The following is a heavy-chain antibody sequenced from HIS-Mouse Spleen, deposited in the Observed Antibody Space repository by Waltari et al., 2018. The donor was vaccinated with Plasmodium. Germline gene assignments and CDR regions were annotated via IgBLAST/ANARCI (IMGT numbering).Heavy chain of an antibody. Sequence: QVQLQESGPGLVTPSETLSLTCTVSGYSISSGYYWGWIRQPPGKGLEWIGSIYHSGSTYYNPSLKSRVTISVDTSKNQFSLKLSSVTAADTAVYYCARSLGIASSYWYFDLWGRGTLVTVSS. V-gene: IGHV4-38-2*02. D-gene: IGHD2-15*01. J-gene: IGHJ2*01. CDR1: GYSISSGYY. CDR3: ARSLGIASSYWYFDL. CDR2: IYHSGST.